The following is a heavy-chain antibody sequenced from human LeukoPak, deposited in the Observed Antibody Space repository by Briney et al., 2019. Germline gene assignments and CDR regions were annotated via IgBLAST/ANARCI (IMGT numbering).Heavy chain of an antibody. V-gene: IGHV1-2*02. CDR2: INPNSGGT. J-gene: IGHJ4*02. CDR1: GYTFTGYY. D-gene: IGHD6-13*01. CDR3: ARRGSSRWSFDY. Sequence: ASVKVSCKASGYTFTGYYMHWVRQAPGQGLEWMGWINPNSGGTNYAQKFQGRVAMTRDTSISTAYMELSRLRSDDTAVYYCARRGSSRWSFDYWGQGTLVTVSS.